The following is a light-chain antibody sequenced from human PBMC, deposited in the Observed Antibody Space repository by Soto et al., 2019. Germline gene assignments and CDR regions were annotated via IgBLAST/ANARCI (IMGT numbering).Light chain of an antibody. CDR3: QQGHNWPFT. Sequence: EIVMTQSPATLSVSPGERDTLSCRASQSISSELAWYQQRPGQPPRLLIYGASTRATGVPDRFTGSESGSAFTLTISGLQSEDFAVYYCQQGHNWPFTFGQGTRLEI. J-gene: IGKJ2*01. V-gene: IGKV3-15*01. CDR1: QSISSE. CDR2: GAS.